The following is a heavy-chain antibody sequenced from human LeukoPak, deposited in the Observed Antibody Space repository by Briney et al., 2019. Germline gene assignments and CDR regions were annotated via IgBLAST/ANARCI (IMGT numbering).Heavy chain of an antibody. V-gene: IGHV1-46*01. CDR2: ISPSGAST. J-gene: IGHJ4*02. Sequence: CXXSGYTFTNYYMHWVRQAPGQGLEWMGLISPSGASTSYAQKFQGRVTITRDESTRTVYMELSSLRSEDTAVYYCARDKGDPDYWGQGTLVTVSS. CDR3: ARDKGDPDY. D-gene: IGHD3-10*01. CDR1: GYTFTNYY.